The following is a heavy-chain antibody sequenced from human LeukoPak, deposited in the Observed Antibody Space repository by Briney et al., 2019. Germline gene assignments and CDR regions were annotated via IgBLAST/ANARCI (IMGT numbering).Heavy chain of an antibody. CDR2: ISAYNGNT. Sequence: ASVKVSCKASGYTFTSYGISWVRQAPGQGLEWMGWISAYNGNTNYAQKLQGRVTMTTDTSTSTAYMELRSLRSDDTAVYYCATWKVVYYASGSVDYWGQGTLVTVSS. J-gene: IGHJ4*02. CDR3: ATWKVVYYASGSVDY. V-gene: IGHV1-18*01. D-gene: IGHD3-10*01. CDR1: GYTFTSYG.